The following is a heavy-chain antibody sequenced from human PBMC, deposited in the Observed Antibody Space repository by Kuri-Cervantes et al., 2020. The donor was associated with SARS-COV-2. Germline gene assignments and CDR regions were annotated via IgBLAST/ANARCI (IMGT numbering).Heavy chain of an antibody. D-gene: IGHD2/OR15-2a*01. J-gene: IGHJ4*02. V-gene: IGHV3-53*01. Sequence: GESLKISCAAAGFSVSSNFMSWVRQAPGKGLEWVSIIYSSGTTYYADSVKGRFTISRDNSKNTLYLHMNSLRAEDTAVYHCARHPKTIPQYHFDYWGQGTLVTVSS. CDR2: IYSSGTT. CDR1: GFSVSSNF. CDR3: ARHPKTIPQYHFDY.